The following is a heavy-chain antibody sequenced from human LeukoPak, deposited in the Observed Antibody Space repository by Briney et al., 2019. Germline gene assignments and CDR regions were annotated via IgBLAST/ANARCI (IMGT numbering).Heavy chain of an antibody. V-gene: IGHV4-39*07. D-gene: IGHD6-13*01. Sequence: SETLSLTCTVSGGSISSSSYYWGWIRQPPGKGLEWIGSTYYSGSTYYNPSLKSRVTISVDTSKNQFSLKLSSVTAADTAVYYCARGRASSSWRRGWFDPWGQGTLVTVSS. J-gene: IGHJ5*02. CDR1: GGSISSSSYY. CDR2: TYYSGST. CDR3: ARGRASSSWRRGWFDP.